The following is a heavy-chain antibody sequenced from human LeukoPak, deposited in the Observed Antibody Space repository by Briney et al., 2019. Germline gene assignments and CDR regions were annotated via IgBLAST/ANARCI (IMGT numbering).Heavy chain of an antibody. Sequence: SETLSLTCTVSGGSISSYYWSWIRQPPGKGLEWIGYIYYSGSTNYNPSLKSRVTISVDTSKNQFSLKLSSVTAADTAVYYCARDYIAAAGIPPNLYYYYGMDVWGQGTTVTVSS. CDR3: ARDYIAAAGIPPNLYYYYGMDV. CDR1: GGSISSYY. V-gene: IGHV4-59*01. CDR2: IYYSGST. J-gene: IGHJ6*02. D-gene: IGHD6-13*01.